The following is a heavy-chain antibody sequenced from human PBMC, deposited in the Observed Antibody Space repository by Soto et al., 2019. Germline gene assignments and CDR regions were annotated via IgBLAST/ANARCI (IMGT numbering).Heavy chain of an antibody. CDR1: GGSISSYY. CDR2: IYYSGST. Sequence: QVQLQESGPRLVKPSETLSLTCIVSGGSISSYYWSWIRQPPGKGLEWIGYIYYSGSTNYNPSVKSRVTISVDTSKNQFSLKLSSVTAADTAVYYCARAVLPATAPFDYWGQGTLVTVSS. J-gene: IGHJ4*02. CDR3: ARAVLPATAPFDY. D-gene: IGHD2-2*01. V-gene: IGHV4-59*01.